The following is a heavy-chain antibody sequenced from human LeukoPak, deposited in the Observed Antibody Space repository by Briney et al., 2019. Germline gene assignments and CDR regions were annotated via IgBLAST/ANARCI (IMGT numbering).Heavy chain of an antibody. CDR2: ISGSGGST. J-gene: IGHJ6*02. D-gene: IGHD6-19*01. CDR1: GFTFSDYY. CDR3: ARAPVAGPASGMDV. Sequence: GGSLRLSCAASGFTFSDYYMSWVRQAPGKGLEWVSFISGSGGSTYYADSVKGRFTISRDNSKNTLYLQMNSLRAEDTAVYYCARAPVAGPASGMDVWGQGTTVTVSS. V-gene: IGHV3-23*01.